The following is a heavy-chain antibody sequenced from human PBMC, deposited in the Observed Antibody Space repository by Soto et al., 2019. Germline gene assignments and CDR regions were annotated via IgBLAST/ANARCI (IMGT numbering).Heavy chain of an antibody. Sequence: VQLVESGGGVVQPGRSLRLSCAASGFAFSTYGIHWVRQAPGKGLEWVAVIWYDGSNKYYAASVKGRFTISRDNSKNTLYLQMNSLRADDTAVYYCARASGPFDYLGQGTQVTVSS. J-gene: IGHJ4*02. CDR3: ARASGPFDY. D-gene: IGHD5-12*01. V-gene: IGHV3-33*01. CDR2: IWYDGSNK. CDR1: GFAFSTYG.